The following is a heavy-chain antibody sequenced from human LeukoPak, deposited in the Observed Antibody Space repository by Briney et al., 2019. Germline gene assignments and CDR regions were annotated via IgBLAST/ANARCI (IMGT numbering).Heavy chain of an antibody. J-gene: IGHJ4*02. CDR2: ISGSGGST. Sequence: GGSLRLSCAASGFTFSGYAMSCVRPAPGKGLEWVSAISGSGGSTYYAGSVKGRFTISRDNSKNTLYLQMNSLRAEDTAVYYCAKDQRSGSYYHLFDYWGQGTLVTVSS. CDR1: GFTFSGYA. V-gene: IGHV3-23*01. D-gene: IGHD1-26*01. CDR3: AKDQRSGSYYHLFDY.